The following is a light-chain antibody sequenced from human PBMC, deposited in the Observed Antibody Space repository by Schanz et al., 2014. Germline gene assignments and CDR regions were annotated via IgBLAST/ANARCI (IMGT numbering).Light chain of an antibody. Sequence: QSALTQPASVSGSPGQSITISCTGASSDVGGYNYVSWYQQHPGKAPKLIISDVTRRPSGVPDRFSASKSGNTASLTISGLQAEDEADYYCSSYTITTTWVFGGGTKLTVL. CDR1: SSDVGGYNY. V-gene: IGLV2-14*01. CDR2: DVT. CDR3: SSYTITTTWV. J-gene: IGLJ3*02.